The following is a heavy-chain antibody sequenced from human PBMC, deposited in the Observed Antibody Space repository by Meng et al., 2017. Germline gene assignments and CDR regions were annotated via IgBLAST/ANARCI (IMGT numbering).Heavy chain of an antibody. CDR1: GYSISSGYY. Sequence: GSLRLSCAVSGYSISSGYYWGWIRQPPGKGLEWIRSIYHSGSTYYNPSLKSRVTISVDTSKNQFSLKLSSVTAADTAVYYCARAQTRGYYDSSGYYLFDYWGQGTLVTVSS. V-gene: IGHV4-38-2*01. CDR2: IYHSGST. J-gene: IGHJ4*02. D-gene: IGHD3-22*01. CDR3: ARAQTRGYYDSSGYYLFDY.